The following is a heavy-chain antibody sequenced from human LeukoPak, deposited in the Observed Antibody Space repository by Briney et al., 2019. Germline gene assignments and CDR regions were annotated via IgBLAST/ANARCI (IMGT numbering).Heavy chain of an antibody. V-gene: IGHV4-38-2*02. CDR3: AREIVPPYGNYWYFDL. Sequence: SETLSLTCTVSGYSISSGYYWGWIRQPPGKGLEWIGRIHPSGSTNYNPSLKSRVTMSVDTSKNQFSLKLSSVTAADTAVYYCAREIVPPYGNYWYFDLWGRGALVTVSS. D-gene: IGHD2/OR15-2a*01. CDR1: GYSISSGYY. CDR2: IHPSGST. J-gene: IGHJ2*01.